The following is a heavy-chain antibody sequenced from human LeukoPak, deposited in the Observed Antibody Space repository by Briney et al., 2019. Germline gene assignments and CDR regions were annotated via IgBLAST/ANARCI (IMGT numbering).Heavy chain of an antibody. Sequence: GGSLRLSCAASGFTFSSYWMSWVRQAPGKGLEWVANIKQDGSEKYYVDSVKGRFTISRDHAKNSLYLQMNSLRAEDTAVYYCARKSYLFYYYYYMDVWGKGTTVTVSS. J-gene: IGHJ6*03. D-gene: IGHD3-16*02. CDR2: IKQDGSEK. V-gene: IGHV3-7*01. CDR3: ARKSYLFYYYYYMDV. CDR1: GFTFSSYW.